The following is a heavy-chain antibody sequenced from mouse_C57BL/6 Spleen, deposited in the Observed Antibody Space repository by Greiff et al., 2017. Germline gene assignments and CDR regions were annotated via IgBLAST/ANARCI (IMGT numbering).Heavy chain of an antibody. Sequence: QVQLQQSGPELVKPGASVKISCKASGYAFSSSWMNWVKQRPGTGLEWIGRIYPGDGDTNYNGKFKGKDTLTADKSSSTAYMQLSSLTSEDSAVYFCARSLYYYGSSLDYWGQGTTLTVSS. J-gene: IGHJ2*01. V-gene: IGHV1-82*01. CDR1: GYAFSSSW. D-gene: IGHD1-1*01. CDR3: ARSLYYYGSSLDY. CDR2: IYPGDGDT.